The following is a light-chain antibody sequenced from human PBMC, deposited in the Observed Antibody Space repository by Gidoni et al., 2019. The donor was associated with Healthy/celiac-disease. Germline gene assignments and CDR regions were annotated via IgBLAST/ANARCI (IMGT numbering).Light chain of an antibody. V-gene: IGKV1-5*03. CDR3: QQYGT. CDR2: KAS. J-gene: IGKJ3*01. CDR1: QRISSW. Sequence: DIQMTQSPSTLSASVGDRVTITGRASQRISSWLAWYQQKPGKAPKLLIYKASSLESGVPSRFSGSGSGTEFTLTISSLQPDDFATYYCQQYGTFGPGTKVDIK.